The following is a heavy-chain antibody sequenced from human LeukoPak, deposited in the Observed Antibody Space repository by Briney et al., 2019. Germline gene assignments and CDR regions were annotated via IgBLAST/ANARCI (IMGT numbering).Heavy chain of an antibody. V-gene: IGHV4-39*01. D-gene: IGHD3-10*01. CDR2: IYYSGST. J-gene: IGHJ4*02. CDR1: GGSISSSSYY. Sequence: SETLSLTCTVSGGSISSSSYYWGWIRQPPGRGLEWIGSIYYSGSTYYNPSLKSRVTISVDTSKNQFSLKLSSVTAADTAVYYCARRYWEFFDYWGQGTLVTVSS. CDR3: ARRYWEFFDY.